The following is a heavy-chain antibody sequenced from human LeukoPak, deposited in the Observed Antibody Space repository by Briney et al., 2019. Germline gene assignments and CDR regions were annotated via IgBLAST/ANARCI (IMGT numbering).Heavy chain of an antibody. Sequence: SETLSLTCTVSGGSISSYYWSWIRQPAGKGLEWIGRIYTSGSTNYNPSLKSRVTMSVDTSKNQFSLKLSSVTAADTAVYYCARDASGYQLRPLYYYYYMDVWGKGTTVTVSS. J-gene: IGHJ6*03. V-gene: IGHV4-4*07. CDR1: GGSISSYY. CDR3: ARDASGYQLRPLYYYYYMDV. CDR2: IYTSGST. D-gene: IGHD2-2*01.